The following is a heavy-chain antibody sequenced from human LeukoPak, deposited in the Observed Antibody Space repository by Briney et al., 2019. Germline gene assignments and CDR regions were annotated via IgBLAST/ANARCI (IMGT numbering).Heavy chain of an antibody. CDR3: ARERRGGYNWFDP. CDR2: INAGNGNT. V-gene: IGHV1-3*01. CDR1: GYTFTSYA. D-gene: IGHD3-16*01. Sequence: ASVTVSCTASGYTFTSYAMHWVRQAPGQRLEWMGWINAGNGNTKYSQKFQGRVTITRDTSASTAYMELGSLRSEDTAVYYCARERRGGYNWFDPWGQGTLVTVSS. J-gene: IGHJ5*02.